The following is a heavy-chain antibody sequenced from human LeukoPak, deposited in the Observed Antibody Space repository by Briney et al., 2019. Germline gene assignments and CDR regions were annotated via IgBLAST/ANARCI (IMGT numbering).Heavy chain of an antibody. CDR3: ATVPSDSSGF. J-gene: IGHJ4*02. CDR1: GYSISSGYY. CDR2: IYHSGST. V-gene: IGHV4-38-2*02. Sequence: SETLSLTCTVSGYSISSGYYWGWIRQPPGKGLEWIGSIYHSGSTYYNPSLKSRVTISADTSKNQFSLKLSSVTAADTAVYYCATVPSDSSGFWGQGTLVTVSS. D-gene: IGHD3-22*01.